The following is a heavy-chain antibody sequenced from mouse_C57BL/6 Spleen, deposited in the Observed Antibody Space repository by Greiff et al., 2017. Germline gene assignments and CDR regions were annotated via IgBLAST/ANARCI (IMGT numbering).Heavy chain of an antibody. Sequence: QVQLQQSGAELARPGASVKMSCKASGYTFTSYTMHWVKQRPGQGLEWIGYINPSSGYTKYNQKFKDKATLTADKSSSTAYMQLSSLTSADSAVYYVARGTTVDAMDYWGQGTSVTVSS. J-gene: IGHJ4*01. CDR2: INPSSGYT. CDR1: GYTFTSYT. CDR3: ARGTTVDAMDY. V-gene: IGHV1-4*01. D-gene: IGHD1-1*01.